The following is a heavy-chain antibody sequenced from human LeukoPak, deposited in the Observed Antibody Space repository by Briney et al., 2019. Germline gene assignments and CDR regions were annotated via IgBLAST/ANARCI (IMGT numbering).Heavy chain of an antibody. Sequence: PGGSLRLSCAASGFTFSSYEMNWVRQAPGKGLEWVSYISRSGGTIFYADSVKGRFTISRDNAKNSLYLQMNSLRAEDTAVYYCVRLNIYGFVWGQGTLVTVSS. D-gene: IGHD5-18*01. J-gene: IGHJ4*02. CDR1: GFTFSSYE. V-gene: IGHV3-48*03. CDR2: ISRSGGTI. CDR3: VRLNIYGFV.